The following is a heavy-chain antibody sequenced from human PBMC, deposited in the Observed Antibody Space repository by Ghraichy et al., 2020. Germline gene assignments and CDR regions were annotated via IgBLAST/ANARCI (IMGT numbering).Heavy chain of an antibody. CDR2: IRSRKDGGTI. V-gene: IGHV3-15*01. CDR1: GFTFSTAW. J-gene: IGHJ6*02. Sequence: LSLTCAASGFTFSTAWMTWVRQAPGKGLVWVGRIRSRKDGGTIEYAAPVKGRFTISRDDSKNTLYLQMNGLETEDTAVYYCARAVRINYYYYYVMDVWGQGTTVTVSS. CDR3: ARAVRINYYYYYVMDV. D-gene: IGHD2/OR15-2a*01.